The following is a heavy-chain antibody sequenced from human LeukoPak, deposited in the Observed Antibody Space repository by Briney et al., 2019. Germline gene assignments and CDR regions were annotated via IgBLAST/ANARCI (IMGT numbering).Heavy chain of an antibody. V-gene: IGHV1-18*01. CDR1: GYTFTNFG. J-gene: IGHJ6*02. CDR2: IGANTGNT. CDR3: AREDRYYYYGMDV. Sequence: ASVKVSCKASGYTFTNFGITWVRQAPGQGLEWMGWIGANTGNTDYAQKLQGRATMTTDTSTSTAYMELRSLRSDDTAVYYCAREDRYYYYGMDVWGQGTTDTVSS.